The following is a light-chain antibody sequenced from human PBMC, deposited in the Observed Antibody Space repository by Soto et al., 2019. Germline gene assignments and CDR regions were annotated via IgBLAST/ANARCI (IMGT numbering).Light chain of an antibody. V-gene: IGKV1-39*01. Sequence: DFQMTQSPSSLSASVGDRVTITCRASQTITTYLIWYQQIPGKAPQLLIYGASNLQNGVPSSFSGPGSGTGSTLTNSSLQPEYFATYYYENSYSIPYTSGQGTKLDIK. CDR3: ENSYSIPYT. J-gene: IGKJ2*01. CDR2: GAS. CDR1: QTITTY.